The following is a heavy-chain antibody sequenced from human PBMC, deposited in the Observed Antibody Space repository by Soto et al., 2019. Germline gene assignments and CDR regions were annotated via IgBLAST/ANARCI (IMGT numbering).Heavy chain of an antibody. V-gene: IGHV3-23*01. CDR2: ISGSGGST. CDR3: AKDRDYYDSSGPDY. J-gene: IGHJ4*02. D-gene: IGHD3-22*01. Sequence: GGSLRLSCAASGFTFSSYAMTWVRQAPGKGLEWVSAISGSGGSTNYADSVKGRFTTSRDKSKNTLYLQMNSLRAEDTAVYYCAKDRDYYDSSGPDYWGQGTLVTVSS. CDR1: GFTFSSYA.